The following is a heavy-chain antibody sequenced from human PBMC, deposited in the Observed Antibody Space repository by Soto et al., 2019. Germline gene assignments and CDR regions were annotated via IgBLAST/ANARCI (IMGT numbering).Heavy chain of an antibody. CDR2: IYYSGST. D-gene: IGHD6-6*01. J-gene: IGHJ4*02. Sequence: PSETLSLTCTVSGGSISSYYWSWIRQPPGKGLEWIGYIYYSGSTNYNPSLKSRVTISVDTSKNQFSLKLSSVTAADTAVYYCARASPARPFDYWGQGTLVTVSS. V-gene: IGHV4-59*01. CDR1: GGSISSYY. CDR3: ARASPARPFDY.